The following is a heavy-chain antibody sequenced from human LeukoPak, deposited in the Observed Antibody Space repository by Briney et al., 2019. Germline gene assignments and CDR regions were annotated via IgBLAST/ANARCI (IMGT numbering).Heavy chain of an antibody. Sequence: SETLSLTCTVSGGSISSGGYYWSWIRQHPGKGLEWIGYIYYSGSTYYNPSLKSRVTISVDTSKNQFSLKLSSVTAADTAVYYCARGGYYDFEYYMVVWGKGTTVTVSS. CDR2: IYYSGST. J-gene: IGHJ6*03. V-gene: IGHV4-31*03. CDR3: ARGGYYDFEYYMVV. D-gene: IGHD3-3*01. CDR1: GGSISSGGYY.